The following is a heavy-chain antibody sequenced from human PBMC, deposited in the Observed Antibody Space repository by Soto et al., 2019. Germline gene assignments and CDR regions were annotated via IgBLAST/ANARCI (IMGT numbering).Heavy chain of an antibody. CDR1: GFTFSSYA. CDR3: AKKHYYYGSGSYSYYYYGMDV. CDR2: ISGSGGST. V-gene: IGHV3-23*01. J-gene: IGHJ6*02. D-gene: IGHD3-10*01. Sequence: GGSLRLSCAASGFTFSSYAMSWVRQAPGKGLEWVSAISGSGGSTYYADSVKGRFTISRDNSKNTLYLQMNSLRAEDTAVYYCAKKHYYYGSGSYSYYYYGMDVWGQGTTVTVSS.